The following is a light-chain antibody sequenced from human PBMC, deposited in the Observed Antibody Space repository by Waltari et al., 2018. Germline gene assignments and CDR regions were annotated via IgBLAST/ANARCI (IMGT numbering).Light chain of an antibody. Sequence: SYVLTQPPSVSVAPGETARITCGGNNIGIKSVRWFQQKPGQAPVLVIYYDTDRPSGVPERFCGSNAGNTATLNIRRGEAGDEAGYYCQVWDSGSAHQVFGGGTKVTVL. CDR3: QVWDSGSAHQV. V-gene: IGLV3-21*04. CDR2: YDT. CDR1: NIGIKS. J-gene: IGLJ3*02.